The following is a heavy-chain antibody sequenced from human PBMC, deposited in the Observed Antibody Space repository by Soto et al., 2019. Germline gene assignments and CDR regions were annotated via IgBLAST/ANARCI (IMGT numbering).Heavy chain of an antibody. CDR1: VFTFSDHY. D-gene: IGHD3-9*01. Sequence: GGSLRLSCAASVFTFSDHYMDWVRQAPGKRLEWVGRIRNKANSHTTVYAASVRGRFTISRDNSKNTLYLQMNSLRAEDTAVYYCAKALDILTGNPLDYWGQGTLVTVSS. CDR3: AKALDILTGNPLDY. J-gene: IGHJ4*02. V-gene: IGHV3-72*01. CDR2: IRNKANSHTT.